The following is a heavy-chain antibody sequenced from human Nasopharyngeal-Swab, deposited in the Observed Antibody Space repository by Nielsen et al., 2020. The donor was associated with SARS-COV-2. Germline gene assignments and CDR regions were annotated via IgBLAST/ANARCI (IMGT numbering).Heavy chain of an antibody. CDR1: GFTFSSYA. CDR3: ARDPRSLYYVDV. CDR2: ISYDGSNK. V-gene: IGHV3-30-3*01. Sequence: GESLKISCAASGFTFSSYAMHWVRQAPGKGLEWVAVISYDGSNKYYADSVKGRFTISRDNSKNTLYLQMNSLRAEDTAVYYCARDPRSLYYVDVWGKGTTVTVSS. J-gene: IGHJ6*03.